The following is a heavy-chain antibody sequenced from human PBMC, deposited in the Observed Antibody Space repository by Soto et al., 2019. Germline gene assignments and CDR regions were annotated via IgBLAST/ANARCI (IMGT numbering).Heavy chain of an antibody. CDR2: IYHSGST. V-gene: IGHV4-30-2*01. D-gene: IGHD5-18*01. CDR3: ARGGIQLWTTYNWFDP. J-gene: IGHJ5*02. Sequence: PSETLSLTCAVSGGSISSGGSSWSWIRQPPGKGLEWIGYIYHSGSTYYNPSLKSRVTISVDTSKNQFSLKLSSVTAADTAVYYCARGGIQLWTTYNWFDPWGQGTLVTVSS. CDR1: GGSISSGGSS.